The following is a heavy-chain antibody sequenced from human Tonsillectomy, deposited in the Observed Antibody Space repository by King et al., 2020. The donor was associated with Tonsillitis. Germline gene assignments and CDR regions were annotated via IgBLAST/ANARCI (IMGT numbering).Heavy chain of an antibody. J-gene: IGHJ6*02. Sequence: VQLVESGGGVVQPGRSLRLSCAASGFTFSSYAMHWVRQAPGKGLEWVAVISYDGSNKYYADSVKGRFTISRDNSKNTLYLQMNSLRAEDTAVYYCARDIGEYTAMVTDGSNYYYYGMDVWGQGTTVTVSS. CDR3: ARDIGEYTAMVTDGSNYYYYGMDV. CDR2: ISYDGSNK. CDR1: GFTFSSYA. V-gene: IGHV3-30*04. D-gene: IGHD5-18*01.